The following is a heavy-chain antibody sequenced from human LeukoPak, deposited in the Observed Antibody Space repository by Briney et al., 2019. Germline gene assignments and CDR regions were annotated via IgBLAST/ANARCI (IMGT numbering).Heavy chain of an antibody. V-gene: IGHV1-2*06. CDR3: ARERIAVAYFDY. J-gene: IGHJ4*02. CDR2: INPNSGGT. CDR1: GYTFTGYY. D-gene: IGHD6-19*01. Sequence: ASVKVSCKASGYTFTGYYMHWVRQAPGQGLEWMGRINPNSGGTNYAQKFQGRVTMTRDTSISTAYMELSRLRSDDTAVYYCARERIAVAYFDYWGQGTLVTVSS.